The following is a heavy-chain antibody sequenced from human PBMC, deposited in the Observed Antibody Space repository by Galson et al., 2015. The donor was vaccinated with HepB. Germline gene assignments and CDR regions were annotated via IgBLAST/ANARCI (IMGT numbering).Heavy chain of an antibody. V-gene: IGHV3-48*01. CDR2: INSRGSAT. CDR1: GFTFSSYW. D-gene: IGHD6-6*01. CDR3: LTGGSSIAARQPDY. J-gene: IGHJ4*02. Sequence: SLRLSCAASGFTFSSYWMYWVRQAPGKGLEWISYINSRGSATYYEDSVKGRFTTSRDNAKNSLFLQMNSLRAEDTAIYYCLTGGSSIAARQPDYWGQGTLVIVSS.